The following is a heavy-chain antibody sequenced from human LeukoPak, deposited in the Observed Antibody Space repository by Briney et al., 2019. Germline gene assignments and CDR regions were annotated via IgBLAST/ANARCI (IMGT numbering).Heavy chain of an antibody. CDR3: AKSLAGGVDFDY. D-gene: IGHD2-8*02. J-gene: IGHJ4*02. CDR2: ISSSSSTI. CDR1: GFTFSRYN. Sequence: QPGGSLRLSCAASGFTFSRYNMNWVRQAPGKGPEWVSYISSSSSTIYYADSVKGRFTISRDISENTLYLQMNSLRAEDTALYYCAKSLAGGVDFDYWGQGTLVTVSS. V-gene: IGHV3-48*01.